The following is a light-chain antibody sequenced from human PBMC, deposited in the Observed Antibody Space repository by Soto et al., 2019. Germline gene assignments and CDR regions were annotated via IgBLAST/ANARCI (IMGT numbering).Light chain of an antibody. CDR1: QSISSSY. CDR3: HQYDSWT. J-gene: IGKJ1*01. Sequence: EIVLTQSPGTLSLNQGERATLSCRASQSISSSYLAWYQQKPGQAPRLLIYGASSRATGIPDRFSGGGSGTDFTLTISRLEPEDFAVYYCHQYDSWTFGQGTKVDIK. V-gene: IGKV3-20*01. CDR2: GAS.